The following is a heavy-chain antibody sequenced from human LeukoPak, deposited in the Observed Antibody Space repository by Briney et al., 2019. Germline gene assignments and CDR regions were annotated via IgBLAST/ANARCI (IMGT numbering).Heavy chain of an antibody. J-gene: IGHJ6*03. D-gene: IGHD2-8*01. Sequence: TSETLSLTCSVSGYSISSGNYWGWIRLPPGKGLQWIGSIYYSGSTYYNPSLKSRVTISVDTSKNQFSLKLSSVTAADTAVYYCARHGYYYYYMDVWGKGTTVTISS. CDR2: IYYSGST. CDR3: ARHGYYYYYMDV. CDR1: GYSISSGNY. V-gene: IGHV4-38-2*01.